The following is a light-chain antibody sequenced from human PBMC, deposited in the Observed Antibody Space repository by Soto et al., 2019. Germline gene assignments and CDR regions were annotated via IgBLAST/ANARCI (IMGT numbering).Light chain of an antibody. J-gene: IGLJ1*01. Sequence: QSALTQPPSASGSPGQSVTISCTGTSSDVGGYNYVSWYQQHPAKAPKLMIFEVSERPSGVPDRFSGSKSGNTASLTVSGLQADDEADYYCSSYAGSNHYVFGTGTKLTVL. CDR2: EVS. CDR3: SSYAGSNHYV. CDR1: SSDVGGYNY. V-gene: IGLV2-8*01.